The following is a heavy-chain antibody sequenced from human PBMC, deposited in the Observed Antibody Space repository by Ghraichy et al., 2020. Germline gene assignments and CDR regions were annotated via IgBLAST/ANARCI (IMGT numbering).Heavy chain of an antibody. CDR3: ARPQSDYNYAIDV. Sequence: SETRSLTCTVSGGSISSSSYYWAWIRQPPGKGLELIGSIYYTGSTYYNPSLKSRVTISVDRSKNQFSLKVSSVTAADTAVYYCARPQSDYNYAIDVWGQGTTVTVSS. J-gene: IGHJ6*02. CDR2: IYYTGST. CDR1: GGSISSSSYY. V-gene: IGHV4-39*01.